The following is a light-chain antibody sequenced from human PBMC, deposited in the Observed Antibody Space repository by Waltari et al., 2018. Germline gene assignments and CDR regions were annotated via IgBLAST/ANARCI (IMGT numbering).Light chain of an antibody. CDR1: QNIKSGK. V-gene: IGKV3-20*01. CDR2: GAS. J-gene: IGKJ2*01. CDR3: HHYGTS. Sequence: EIVFTPSPGTLSLSPGERATLSCRASQNIKSGKFAWYQQKPGQAPRPLIYGASSRATGIPDRFSGSGCGADFTLTISSLEPEDFAVYYCHHYGTSFGQGTKLEIK.